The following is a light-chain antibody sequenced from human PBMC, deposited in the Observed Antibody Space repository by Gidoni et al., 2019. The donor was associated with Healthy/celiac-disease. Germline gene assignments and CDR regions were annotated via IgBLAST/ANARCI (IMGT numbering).Light chain of an antibody. J-gene: IGKJ3*01. CDR3: QQRSNWPPFT. CDR1: QSVSSY. V-gene: IGKV3-11*01. CDR2: EAS. Sequence: EIVLTQSPATLSLSPGERATLSCRASQSVSSYLAWYQQKPGQAPRLLIYEASNRATGIPARFSGSGSGTDFTLTISSLEPEDFAVYYCQQRSNWPPFTFGPGTKVDIK.